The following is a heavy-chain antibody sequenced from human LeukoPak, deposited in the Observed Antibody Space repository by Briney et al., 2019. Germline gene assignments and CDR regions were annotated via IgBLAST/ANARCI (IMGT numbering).Heavy chain of an antibody. D-gene: IGHD2-2*01. Sequence: ASVKVSCKASGYTFTSYGISWVRRAPGQGLEWMGWISAYNGNTNYAQKLQGRVTMTTDTSTSTAYMELRSLRSDDTAVYYCARDNRRTPSEYYFDYWGQGTLVTVSS. CDR1: GYTFTSYG. J-gene: IGHJ4*02. V-gene: IGHV1-18*01. CDR3: ARDNRRTPSEYYFDY. CDR2: ISAYNGNT.